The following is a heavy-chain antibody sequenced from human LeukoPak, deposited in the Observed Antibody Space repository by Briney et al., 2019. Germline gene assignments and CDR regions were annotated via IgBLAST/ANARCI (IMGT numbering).Heavy chain of an antibody. J-gene: IGHJ4*02. CDR1: GGTFSSYA. CDR3: ARDSYGDYGAREY. D-gene: IGHD4-17*01. Sequence: ASVKVSCKASGGTFSSYAISWVRQAPGQGLEWMGGIIPIFGTANYAQKFQGRVTITADESTSTAYMELSSLRSEDTAVYHCARDSYGDYGAREYWGQGTLVTVSS. V-gene: IGHV1-69*01. CDR2: IIPIFGTA.